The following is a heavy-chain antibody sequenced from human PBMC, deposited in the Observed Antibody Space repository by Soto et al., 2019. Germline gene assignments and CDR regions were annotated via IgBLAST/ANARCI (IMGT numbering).Heavy chain of an antibody. D-gene: IGHD2-15*01. Sequence: GASVKVSCKASGGTFSSYAISWVRQAPGQGLEWMGGIIPIFGTANYAQKFQGRVTITADESTSTAYMELSSLRSEDTAVYYCARAPITDCSGGSCYSLGYYYYYGMDVWGQGTAVTVSS. CDR3: ARAPITDCSGGSCYSLGYYYYYGMDV. CDR2: IIPIFGTA. J-gene: IGHJ6*02. CDR1: GGTFSSYA. V-gene: IGHV1-69*13.